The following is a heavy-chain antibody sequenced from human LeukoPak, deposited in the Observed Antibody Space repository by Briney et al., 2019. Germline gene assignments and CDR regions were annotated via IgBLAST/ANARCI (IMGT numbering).Heavy chain of an antibody. CDR1: GFAFSSYA. CDR2: ISGSGGST. Sequence: GASLRLSCAASGFAFSSYAMSWVRQAPGKGLEWVSAISGSGGSTYYADSVKGRFTISRDNSKNTLYLQMNSLRAEDTAVYYCAKAGYCSSTSCYFPYNYGMDVWGQGTTVTVSS. D-gene: IGHD2-2*01. V-gene: IGHV3-23*01. CDR3: AKAGYCSSTSCYFPYNYGMDV. J-gene: IGHJ6*02.